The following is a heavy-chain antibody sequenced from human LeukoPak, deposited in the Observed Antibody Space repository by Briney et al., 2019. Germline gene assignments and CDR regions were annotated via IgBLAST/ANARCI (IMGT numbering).Heavy chain of an antibody. CDR3: AREPIVGETNDAFDI. D-gene: IGHD1-26*01. CDR2: INWNGGST. J-gene: IGHJ3*02. V-gene: IGHV3-20*04. Sequence: PGGSLRLSCAASGFTFDDYGMSWVRQAPGKGLEWVSGINWNGGSTGYADSVKGRFTISRDNAKNSLYLQMNSLRAEDTAVYYCAREPIVGETNDAFDIWGQGTLVTVSS. CDR1: GFTFDDYG.